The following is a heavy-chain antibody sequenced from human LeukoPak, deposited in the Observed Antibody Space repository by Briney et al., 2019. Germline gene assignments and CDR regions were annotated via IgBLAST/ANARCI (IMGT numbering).Heavy chain of an antibody. CDR3: AGGYCSSTSCYPLNCFDP. Sequence: RPGGSLRLSCAASGFTFSSYAMHCVRQAPGKGLEWVAVISYDGSNKYYADSVKGRFTISRDNSKNTLYLQMNSLRAEDTAVYYCAGGYCSSTSCYPLNCFDPWGQGTLVTVPS. D-gene: IGHD2-2*01. CDR2: ISYDGSNK. J-gene: IGHJ5*02. CDR1: GFTFSSYA. V-gene: IGHV3-30-3*01.